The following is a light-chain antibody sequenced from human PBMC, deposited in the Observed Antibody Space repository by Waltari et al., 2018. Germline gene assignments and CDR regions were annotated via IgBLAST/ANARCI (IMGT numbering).Light chain of an antibody. CDR1: QGVGSGY. Sequence: VLTQSPGTLSLSHGERATLSCRASQGVGSGYLAWYQQKLGQAPRLLIHGGSRRATGIPDRFTASGSGTDFTLSINRLEPEDFAVYYCQDYGSSRTFGQGTKVEIK. J-gene: IGKJ1*01. CDR2: GGS. CDR3: QDYGSSRT. V-gene: IGKV3-20*01.